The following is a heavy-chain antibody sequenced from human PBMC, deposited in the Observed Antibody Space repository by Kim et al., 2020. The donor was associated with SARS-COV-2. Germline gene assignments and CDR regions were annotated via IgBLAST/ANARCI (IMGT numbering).Heavy chain of an antibody. CDR2: IYYSGST. V-gene: IGHV4-59*08. D-gene: IGHD4-17*01. CDR1: GGSISSYY. Sequence: SETLSLTCTVSGGSISSYYWSWIRQPPGKGLEWIGYIYYSGSTNYNPSLKSRVTISVDTSKNQFSLKLSSVTAADTAVYYCARTVGGYFDYWGQGTLVTVSS. J-gene: IGHJ4*02. CDR3: ARTVGGYFDY.